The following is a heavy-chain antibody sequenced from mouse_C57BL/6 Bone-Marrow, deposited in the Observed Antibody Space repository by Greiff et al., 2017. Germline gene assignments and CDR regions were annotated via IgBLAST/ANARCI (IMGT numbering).Heavy chain of an antibody. CDR3: ARGEFSTTVVAPYYFDY. V-gene: IGHV1-42*01. CDR2: INPSTGGT. J-gene: IGHJ2*01. D-gene: IGHD1-1*01. Sequence: EVQLQQSGPELVKPGASVKISCKASGYSFTGYYMNWVKQSPEKSLEWIGEINPSTGGTTYNQKFKAKATLTVDKSSSTAYMQLKSLTSENSAVYYCARGEFSTTVVAPYYFDYWGQGTAHTVSA. CDR1: GYSFTGYY.